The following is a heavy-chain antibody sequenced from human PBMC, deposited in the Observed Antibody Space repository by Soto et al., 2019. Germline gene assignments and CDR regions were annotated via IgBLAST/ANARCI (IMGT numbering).Heavy chain of an antibody. J-gene: IGHJ4*02. CDR3: ARSGYCGGPNCYAGFDY. Sequence: GGSLRLSCTAAGFTFSDYWMSWVRQAPGKGLEWVANIKQGGSEKYYVDSVKGRFTISRDNAKESLFLQMDSLRAEDTAVYFCARSGYCGGPNCYAGFDYWGQGILVTVSS. D-gene: IGHD2-2*01. V-gene: IGHV3-7*05. CDR2: IKQGGSEK. CDR1: GFTFSDYW.